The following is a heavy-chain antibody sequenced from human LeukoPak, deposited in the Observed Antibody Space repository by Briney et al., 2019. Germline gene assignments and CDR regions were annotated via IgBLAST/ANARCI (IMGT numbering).Heavy chain of an antibody. J-gene: IGHJ4*02. CDR2: ISISSSTR. CDR3: ARDRGYFY. Sequence: PGRFLRFSFAAFGFTFSGSSMDWVGQAPGKGLDWGSYISISSSTRYYADSVKGRFTISRDNAKNSLYLQMNSLRAEDTAVYYCARDRGYFYWGQGTLVTVSS. D-gene: IGHD5-18*01. V-gene: IGHV3-48*01. CDR1: GFTFSGSS.